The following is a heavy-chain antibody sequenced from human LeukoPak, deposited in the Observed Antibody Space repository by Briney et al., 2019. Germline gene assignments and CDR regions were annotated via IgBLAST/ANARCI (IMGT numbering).Heavy chain of an antibody. J-gene: IGHJ6*03. V-gene: IGHV3-11*01. CDR2: ISSSGITI. CDR3: ARVVVPAATRGYYYYYMDV. D-gene: IGHD2-2*01. Sequence: TGGSLRLSCAASGFTFSDYYMSWIRQAPGKGPEWVSYISSSGITIYYADSVKGRFTISRDNAKNSLYLQMNSLRAEDTAVYYCARVVVPAATRGYYYYYMDVWGKGTTVTVSS. CDR1: GFTFSDYY.